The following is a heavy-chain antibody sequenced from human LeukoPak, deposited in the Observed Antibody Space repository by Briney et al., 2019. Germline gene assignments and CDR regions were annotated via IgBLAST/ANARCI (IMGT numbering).Heavy chain of an antibody. Sequence: GGPLRLSCAASGFTFSSYAMSWVRQAPGKGLDWVSALSGSGGNTYYADSVKGRFTISRDNSKNTLYLQMNSLRAEDTAVYYCAKDQYGGNPQYYFDYWGQGTLVTVSS. CDR3: AKDQYGGNPQYYFDY. V-gene: IGHV3-23*01. CDR1: GFTFSSYA. D-gene: IGHD4-23*01. CDR2: LSGSGGNT. J-gene: IGHJ4*02.